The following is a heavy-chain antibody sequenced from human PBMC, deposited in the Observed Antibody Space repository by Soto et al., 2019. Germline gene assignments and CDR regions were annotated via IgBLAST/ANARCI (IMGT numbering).Heavy chain of an antibody. CDR3: ARAVGKKAGTRRYYYYGMDV. Sequence: SKTLSLTCAVYGGSFSGYYWSWIRQPPGKGLEWIGEINHSGSTNYNPSLKSRVTISVDTSKNQFSLKLSSVTAADTAVYYCARAVGKKAGTRRYYYYGMDVWGQGTTVTVSS. J-gene: IGHJ6*02. V-gene: IGHV4-34*01. CDR2: INHSGST. D-gene: IGHD6-13*01. CDR1: GGSFSGYY.